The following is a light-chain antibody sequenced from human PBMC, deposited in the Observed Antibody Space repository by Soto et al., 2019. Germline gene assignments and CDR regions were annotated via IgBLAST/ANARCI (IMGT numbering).Light chain of an antibody. Sequence: QSALTQPRSVSGSPGQSVTISCTGTSSDVGGYNYVSWYQQHPGKAPKLMIYDVSKRPSGVTDRFSGSKSGNTASLTISGLQAEDEADYYCYSYAGSYTVERVFGEGTKLTVL. CDR3: YSYAGSYTVERV. CDR1: SSDVGGYNY. J-gene: IGLJ3*02. CDR2: DVS. V-gene: IGLV2-11*01.